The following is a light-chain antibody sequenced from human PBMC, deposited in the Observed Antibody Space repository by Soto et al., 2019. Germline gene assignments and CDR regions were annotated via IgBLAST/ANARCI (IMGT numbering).Light chain of an antibody. CDR1: SSDVGGHNY. V-gene: IGLV2-14*01. CDR3: SSYTAYTTLWV. CDR2: GVS. J-gene: IGLJ3*02. Sequence: QSVLTQPASVSGSPGQSITVSCTGTSSDVGGHNYVSWYQLHPGKAPKLLIYGVSNRPSGVSNRFSGSKSGNAASLTISGLQAEDEADYYCSSYTAYTTLWVFGGGTKVTVL.